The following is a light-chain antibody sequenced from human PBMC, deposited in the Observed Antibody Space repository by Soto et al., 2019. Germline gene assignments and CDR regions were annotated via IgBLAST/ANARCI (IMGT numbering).Light chain of an antibody. J-gene: IGKJ1*01. Sequence: DSQMTQSPSTLSASVGDRVIITCRASQSISSWLAWYQQKPGTAPKLLIYKASTLQSGVPSRFSGSGSGTEFTLTISSLQPDDSATYYCQQYSDNWTFGQGTKVDIK. CDR1: QSISSW. CDR3: QQYSDNWT. CDR2: KAS. V-gene: IGKV1-5*03.